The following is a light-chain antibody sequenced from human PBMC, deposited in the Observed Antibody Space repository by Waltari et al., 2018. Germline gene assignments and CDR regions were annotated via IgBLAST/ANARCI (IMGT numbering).Light chain of an antibody. CDR2: GGS. V-gene: IGKV3-20*01. J-gene: IGKJ2*01. CDR3: QVYGDLRDT. Sequence: EIILTQSPGTLSLSPGERATLSCRASQSVSSTYVGWYQQKSGQAPRLVIYGGSSRATGIPDRFSGSASGTDLTLTISRLEPEDVAVYFCQVYGDLRDTFGQGTKLEIK. CDR1: QSVSSTY.